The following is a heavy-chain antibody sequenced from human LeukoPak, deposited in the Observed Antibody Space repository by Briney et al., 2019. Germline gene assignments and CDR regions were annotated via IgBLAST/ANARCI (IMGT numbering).Heavy chain of an antibody. CDR2: IYSGGST. D-gene: IGHD3-16*01. J-gene: IGHJ4*02. CDR1: GFTVSSNY. CDR3: ARGADDYVWGSYHDY. Sequence: PGGSLRLSCAASGFTVSSNYMSWVRQAPGKGLEWVSVIYSGGSTYYADSVKGRLTISRDNSKNTLYLQMNSLRAEDTAVYYCARGADDYVWGSYHDYWGQGTLVTVSS. V-gene: IGHV3-66*01.